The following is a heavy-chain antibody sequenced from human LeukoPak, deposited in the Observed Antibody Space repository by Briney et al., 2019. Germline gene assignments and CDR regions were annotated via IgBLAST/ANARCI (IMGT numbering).Heavy chain of an antibody. Sequence: SETLSLTCTVSGGSISSYYWSWIRQPPGKGLEWIGYIYYSGSTNYNPSLKSRVTISVDTSKNQFSLKLSSVTAADTAVYYCARGTTVAATPHWGQGTLVTVSS. J-gene: IGHJ4*02. D-gene: IGHD2-15*01. V-gene: IGHV4-59*01. CDR1: GGSISSYY. CDR3: ARGTTVAATPH. CDR2: IYYSGST.